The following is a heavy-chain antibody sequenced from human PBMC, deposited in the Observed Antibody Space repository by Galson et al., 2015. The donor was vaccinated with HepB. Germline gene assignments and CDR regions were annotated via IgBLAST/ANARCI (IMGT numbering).Heavy chain of an antibody. Sequence: SVKVSCKASGGTFSSYAISWVRQAPGQGLEWMGGIIPIFGTANYAQKFQGRVTITADKSTSTAYIELSSLRSEDTAVYYCARGPSIAARPIDYWGQGTLVTVSS. V-gene: IGHV1-69*06. CDR1: GGTFSSYA. J-gene: IGHJ4*02. CDR2: IIPIFGTA. D-gene: IGHD6-6*01. CDR3: ARGPSIAARPIDY.